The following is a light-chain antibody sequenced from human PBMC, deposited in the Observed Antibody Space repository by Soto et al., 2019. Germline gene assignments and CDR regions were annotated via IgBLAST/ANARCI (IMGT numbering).Light chain of an antibody. CDR2: AAS. CDR3: QQSYSTPRT. V-gene: IGKV1-39*01. Sequence: DIQMTQSPSSLSASVGDRVTITCRASQSIKNYLNWYQQKPGKAPKLLIYAASSLHSGVPSRFSGSGSGTDFTLTISSLQPEDFATYYCQQSYSTPRTFGQGTKVEIK. J-gene: IGKJ1*01. CDR1: QSIKNY.